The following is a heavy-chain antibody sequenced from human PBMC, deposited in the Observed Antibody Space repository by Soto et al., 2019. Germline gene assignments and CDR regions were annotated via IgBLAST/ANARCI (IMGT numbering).Heavy chain of an antibody. J-gene: IGHJ1*01. CDR1: GGSISSGAFS. CDR3: ARNGGWRPDPIEYFQV. V-gene: IGHV4-30-2*02. D-gene: IGHD6-19*01. CDR2: IYHSGIT. Sequence: PSETLSLTCTVSGGSISSGAFSWSWIRQPPGRGLEWIGYIYHSGITYYIPSLRSRLTMSVDMSKKHFSLKLSSVTAADTAVYYCARNGGWRPDPIEYFQVWGQGTLVTVSS.